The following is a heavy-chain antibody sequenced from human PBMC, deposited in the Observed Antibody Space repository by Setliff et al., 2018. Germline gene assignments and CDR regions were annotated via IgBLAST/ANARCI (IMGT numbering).Heavy chain of an antibody. Sequence: GESLKISCKGSGYTFTNYWIGWVRQMPGKGLEWMGLIYPGDYDTSYSPSFQGRVTTSVDKSSNTAYLQWSSLKASDTAMYYCARDTNYEGAYDSWGQGTLVTVSS. CDR2: IYPGDYDT. CDR1: GYTFTNYW. V-gene: IGHV5-51*01. CDR3: ARDTNYEGAYDS. D-gene: IGHD3-3*01. J-gene: IGHJ4*02.